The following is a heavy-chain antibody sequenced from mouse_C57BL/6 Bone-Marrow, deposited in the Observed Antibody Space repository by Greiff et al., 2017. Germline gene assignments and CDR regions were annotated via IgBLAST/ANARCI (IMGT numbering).Heavy chain of an antibody. CDR2: ISSGGSYT. J-gene: IGHJ3*01. V-gene: IGHV5-6*01. Sequence: EVKLMESGGDLVKPGGSLKLSCAASGFTFSSYGMSWVRQTPNKRLEWVATISSGGSYTYYPDSVKGRFTISRDNAKNTLYLQMSCLKSEDTAMYYGGRLGSSSFAYWGQGTLGTVSA. CDR1: GFTFSSYG. D-gene: IGHD1-1*01. CDR3: GRLGSSSFAY.